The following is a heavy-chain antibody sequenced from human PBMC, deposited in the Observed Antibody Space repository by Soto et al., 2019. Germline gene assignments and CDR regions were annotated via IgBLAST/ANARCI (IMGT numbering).Heavy chain of an antibody. CDR2: IYYSGST. V-gene: IGHV4-31*03. D-gene: IGHD6-6*01. CDR3: ARVIIEIAARPGTNWFDP. J-gene: IGHJ5*02. CDR1: GGSISSGGYY. Sequence: PSETLSLTCTVSGGSISSGGYYWSWIRQHTGKGLEGIGYIYYSGSTYYNPSLKSRVTISGDTSKNQFSLKLSSVTAADTAVYSCARVIIEIAARPGTNWFDPWGQGTRGTVSS.